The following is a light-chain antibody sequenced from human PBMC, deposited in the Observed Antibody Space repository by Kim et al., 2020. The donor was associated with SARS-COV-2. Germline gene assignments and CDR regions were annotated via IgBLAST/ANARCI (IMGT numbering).Light chain of an antibody. J-gene: IGLJ2*01. CDR3: NSRDSSGNHVV. V-gene: IGLV3-19*01. CDR1: SLRSYY. Sequence: ALGQTVRITCQGDSLRSYYASWYQQKPGQATVLVIYGKNNRPSGIPDRFSGSRSGNTASLTITGAQAEDEADYYCNSRDSSGNHVVFGGGTQLTVL. CDR2: GKN.